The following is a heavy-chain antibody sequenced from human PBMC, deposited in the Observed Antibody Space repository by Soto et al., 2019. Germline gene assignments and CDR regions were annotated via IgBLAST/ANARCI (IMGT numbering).Heavy chain of an antibody. CDR1: GYTFTSYG. Sequence: QVQLVQSGAEVKKPGASVKVSCKASGYTFTSYGISWVRQAPGQGLELMGWISDYNGNTNYAQKLMGRVTMTTDTSTITAYMELRSLRADDTAVYYFARDRVMSYSSSDYYYGMDVWGQGTTVTVSS. D-gene: IGHD6-6*01. V-gene: IGHV1-18*04. J-gene: IGHJ6*02. CDR3: ARDRVMSYSSSDYYYGMDV. CDR2: ISDYNGNT.